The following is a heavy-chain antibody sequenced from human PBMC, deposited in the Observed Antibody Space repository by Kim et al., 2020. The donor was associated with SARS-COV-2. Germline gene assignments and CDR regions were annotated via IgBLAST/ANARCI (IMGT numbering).Heavy chain of an antibody. D-gene: IGHD3-22*01. CDR3: AKEQYYDSSCPKAPFDY. J-gene: IGHJ4*01. V-gene: IGHV3-9*01. CDR1: GFTFDDYA. CDR2: ISWNSGSI. Sequence: GGSLRLSCAASGFTFDDYAMHWVRQAPGKGLEWVSGISWNSGSIGYADSVKGRFTISRDNAKNSLYLQMNSLRAEDTALYSCAKEQYYDSSCPKAPFDY.